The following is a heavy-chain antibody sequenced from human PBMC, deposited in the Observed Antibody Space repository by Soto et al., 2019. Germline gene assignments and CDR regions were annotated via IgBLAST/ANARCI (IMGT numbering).Heavy chain of an antibody. J-gene: IGHJ5*02. CDR2: INPNSGGT. Sequence: ASVKVSCKASGYTLTGSYMHWVRQAPGQGPEWMGWINPNSGGTNYAQKFQGRVTMTRDTSISTAYMELSRLRSDDTAVYYRARALPYCSGGSCDVPWGQGTLVTVSS. CDR1: GYTLTGSY. V-gene: IGHV1-2*02. CDR3: ARALPYCSGGSCDVP. D-gene: IGHD2-15*01.